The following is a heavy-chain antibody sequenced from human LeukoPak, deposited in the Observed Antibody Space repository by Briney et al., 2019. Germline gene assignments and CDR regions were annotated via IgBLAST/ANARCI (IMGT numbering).Heavy chain of an antibody. J-gene: IGHJ4*02. V-gene: IGHV1-8*01. Sequence: ASVKVSCKASGYTFTSYDINCVRQATGQGLEWMGWMNPNTGNTGFAQKFQGRVTMTRNTSISTAYMELSSLRSEDTAVYYCARVTTSRGGFDYWGQGTLVTVSS. D-gene: IGHD3-22*01. CDR2: MNPNTGNT. CDR3: ARVTTSRGGFDY. CDR1: GYTFTSYD.